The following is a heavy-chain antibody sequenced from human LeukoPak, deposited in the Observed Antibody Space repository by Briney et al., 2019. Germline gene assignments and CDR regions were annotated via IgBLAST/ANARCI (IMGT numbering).Heavy chain of an antibody. CDR1: GFTFSNFG. CDR2: IAYDGSNI. CDR3: AKDGDLGYHDTRGLDS. J-gene: IGHJ4*02. D-gene: IGHD3-22*01. Sequence: PGGSLRLSCAASGFTFSNFGMHWVRQAPGKGLEWVTIIAYDGSNIHYGDSVKGRFTVSRDNSKNILYLQVDSLRPEDTAIYYCAKDGDLGYHDTRGLDSWGQGTLVTVSS. V-gene: IGHV3-30*18.